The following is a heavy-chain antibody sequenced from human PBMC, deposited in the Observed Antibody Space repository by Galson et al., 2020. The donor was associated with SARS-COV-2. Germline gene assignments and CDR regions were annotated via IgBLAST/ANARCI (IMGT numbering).Heavy chain of an antibody. Sequence: GESLKISCAASGFTFVDYAMHWVRQAPGKGLEWISLITWDGGIKYYADSVKGRFTISRDNSKNSLYLQMTSLRAEDTALYYCAKDIRNLGSYSAVVYWCQGTLVTVSS. V-gene: IGHV3-43D*04. J-gene: IGHJ4*02. CDR1: GFTFVDYA. CDR3: AKDIRNLGSYSAVVY. CDR2: ITWDGGIK. D-gene: IGHD3-10*01.